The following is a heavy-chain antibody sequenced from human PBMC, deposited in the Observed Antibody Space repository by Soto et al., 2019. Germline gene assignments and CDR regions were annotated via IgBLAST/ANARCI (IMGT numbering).Heavy chain of an antibody. J-gene: IGHJ4*02. V-gene: IGHV3-66*01. Sequence: PGGSLRLSCAASGVTVSSNFMNWVRQSPGRGLEWVSIIHIDGTTRYADSVKGRFTISRDTSKNTLYLQINSLRVEDTAVYYCAGGRGYLIDYSGQGTLVTVSS. CDR1: GVTVSSNF. CDR3: AGGRGYLIDY. D-gene: IGHD3-22*01. CDR2: IHIDGTT.